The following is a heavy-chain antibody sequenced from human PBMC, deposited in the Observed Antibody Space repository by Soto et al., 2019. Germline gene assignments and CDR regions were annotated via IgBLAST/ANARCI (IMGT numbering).Heavy chain of an antibody. CDR1: GYTFTGYY. D-gene: IGHD6-19*01. J-gene: IGHJ6*02. CDR3: ARATFIAVAGTSGMAV. V-gene: IGHV1-2*04. Sequence: QVQLVQSGAEVKKPGASVKVSCKASGYTFTGYYMHWVRQAPGQGLEWMGWINPNSGGTNYAQKFQGWVTMTRDTSISTAYMELSRLRSDDTAVYYCARATFIAVAGTSGMAVWGQGTTVTVSS. CDR2: INPNSGGT.